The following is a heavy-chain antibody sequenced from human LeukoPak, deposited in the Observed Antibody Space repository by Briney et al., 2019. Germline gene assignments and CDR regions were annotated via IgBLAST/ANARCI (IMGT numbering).Heavy chain of an antibody. Sequence: GGSLRLSCAASGFTFNTYTMNWVRQAPGKGLEWVSYISGSSGIIDYADSVRGRFTISRDNAKNSLYLQMNSLRAEDTAVYYCARDLRRDGAREGNWGQGTLVTVSS. J-gene: IGHJ4*02. CDR3: ARDLRRDGAREGN. CDR2: ISGSSGII. D-gene: IGHD5-24*01. V-gene: IGHV3-48*01. CDR1: GFTFNTYT.